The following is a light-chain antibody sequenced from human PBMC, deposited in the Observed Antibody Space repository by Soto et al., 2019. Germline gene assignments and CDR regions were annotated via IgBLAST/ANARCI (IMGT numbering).Light chain of an antibody. J-gene: IGKJ2*01. V-gene: IGKV3-11*01. Sequence: EIVLTQSPATLSLSPGERATLSCRASQSVINYLAWYQQKPGQAPRLLIYDASNRATGIPARFSGSGSGTDFTLTISRLEPEDFAVYVCQQYGSSPYTFGQGTNLEIK. CDR3: QQYGSSPYT. CDR1: QSVINY. CDR2: DAS.